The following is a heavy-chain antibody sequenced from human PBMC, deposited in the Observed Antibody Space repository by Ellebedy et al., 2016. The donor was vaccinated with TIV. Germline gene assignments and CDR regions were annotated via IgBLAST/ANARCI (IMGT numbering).Heavy chain of an antibody. CDR3: ARGIAATPDYGMDV. CDR1: GYTFTSYD. Sequence: ASVKVSXXASGYTFTSYDINWVRQATGQGLEWMGWMNPNSGNTGYAQKFQGRVTMTRNTSISTAYMELSSLRSEDTAVYYCARGIAATPDYGMDVWGQGTTVTVSS. D-gene: IGHD6-6*01. J-gene: IGHJ6*02. V-gene: IGHV1-8*01. CDR2: MNPNSGNT.